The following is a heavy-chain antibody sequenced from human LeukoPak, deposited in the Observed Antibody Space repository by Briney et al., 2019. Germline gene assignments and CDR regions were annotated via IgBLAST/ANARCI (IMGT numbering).Heavy chain of an antibody. Sequence: GGSLRLSCTASGFTFGDYAMSWFRQAPGKGLEWVGFIRSKAYGGTTEYAASVKGRFTISRDDSKSIAYLQMNSLKTEDTAVYYCTRAPPVAGPEYYYYYGMDVWGQGTTVTVSS. CDR2: IRSKAYGGTT. J-gene: IGHJ6*02. CDR1: GFTFGDYA. V-gene: IGHV3-49*03. D-gene: IGHD6-19*01. CDR3: TRAPPVAGPEYYYYYGMDV.